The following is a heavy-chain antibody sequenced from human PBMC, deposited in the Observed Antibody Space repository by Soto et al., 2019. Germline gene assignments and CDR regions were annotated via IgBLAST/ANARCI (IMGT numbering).Heavy chain of an antibody. CDR3: ASRSGWYKYYYGMDV. CDR1: GGSFSGYY. Sequence: ETLSLTCAVYGGSFSGYYWSWIRQPPGKGLEWIGEINHSGSTNYNPSLKSRVTISVDTSKNQFSLKLSSVTAADTAVYYCASRSGWYKYYYGMDVWGQGTTVTVSS. D-gene: IGHD6-19*01. J-gene: IGHJ6*02. V-gene: IGHV4-34*01. CDR2: INHSGST.